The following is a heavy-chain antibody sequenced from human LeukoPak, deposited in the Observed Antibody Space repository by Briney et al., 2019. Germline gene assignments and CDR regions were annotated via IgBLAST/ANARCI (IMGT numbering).Heavy chain of an antibody. CDR2: INHSGST. CDR3: ARVGYDSSGYLLHTDY. V-gene: IGHV4-34*01. J-gene: IGHJ4*02. CDR1: GGSFSGYY. D-gene: IGHD3-22*01. Sequence: SETLSLTCAVYGGSFSGYYWSWIRQPPGKGLEWIGEINHSGSTNYNPSLKSRVTISVDTSKNQFSLKLSSVTAADTAVYYCARVGYDSSGYLLHTDYWGQGTLVTVSS.